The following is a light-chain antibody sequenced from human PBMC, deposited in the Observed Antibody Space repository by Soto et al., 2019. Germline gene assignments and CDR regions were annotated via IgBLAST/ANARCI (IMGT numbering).Light chain of an antibody. J-gene: IGKJ1*01. CDR3: QHYNSYSEA. CDR1: QTISSW. CDR2: KAS. V-gene: IGKV1-5*03. Sequence: DIQMTLSPSTLSGSVGDRVTINCRASQTISSWLAWYQQKPGKAPKLLIYKASTLKSGVPSRFSGSGSGTEFTLTISSLQPDDFATYYCQHYNSYSEAFGQGTKV.